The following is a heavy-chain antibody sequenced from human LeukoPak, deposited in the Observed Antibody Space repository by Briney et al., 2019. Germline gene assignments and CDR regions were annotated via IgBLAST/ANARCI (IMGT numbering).Heavy chain of an antibody. CDR3: ARGGNRVATTGGYFDY. D-gene: IGHD5-12*01. Sequence: SQTLSLTCAISGDSVSSNSGAWNWIRQSPSRGLEWLGRTYYRSKWFNDYALSVKSRIIINPDKSKNQFSLQLTSVTPEDTAVYYCARGGNRVATTGGYFDYWGQGTLVTVSS. J-gene: IGHJ4*02. CDR1: GDSVSSNSGA. CDR2: TYYRSKWFN. V-gene: IGHV6-1*01.